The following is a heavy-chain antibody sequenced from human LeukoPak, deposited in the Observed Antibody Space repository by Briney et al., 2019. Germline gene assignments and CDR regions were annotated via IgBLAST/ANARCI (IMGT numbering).Heavy chain of an antibody. V-gene: IGHV3-11*04. CDR1: GFTFSDYY. CDR3: ARDDLSANPDY. CDR2: ISSSGSTI. J-gene: IGHJ4*02. Sequence: GGSLRLSCAASGFTFSDYYMSWVRQAPGKGLEWVSYISSSGSTIYYADSVKGRFTISRDNAKNSLYLQMNSLGAEDTAVYCCARDDLSANPDYWGQGTLVTVSS. D-gene: IGHD4/OR15-4a*01.